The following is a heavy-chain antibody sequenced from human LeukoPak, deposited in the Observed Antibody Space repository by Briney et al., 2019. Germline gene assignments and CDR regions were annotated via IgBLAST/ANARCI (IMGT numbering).Heavy chain of an antibody. CDR1: GYTFTSYG. CDR2: ISPYNGNT. D-gene: IGHD4/OR15-4a*01. J-gene: IGHJ5*02. CDR3: ARGLSMDTNVEIDH. V-gene: IGHV1-18*01. Sequence: GASVEVSCKASGYTFTSYGISWVRLAPGQGLEWMGWISPYNGNTKYAQKLQGRLTMTTDTSASTAYMELRSLRSDDTAVYYCARGLSMDTNVEIDHWGQGTLVTVSS.